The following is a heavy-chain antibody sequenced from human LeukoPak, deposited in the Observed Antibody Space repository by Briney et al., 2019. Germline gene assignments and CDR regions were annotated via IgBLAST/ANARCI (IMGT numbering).Heavy chain of an antibody. V-gene: IGHV4-39*07. CDR2: IYYSGST. D-gene: IGHD3-22*01. CDR1: GGSISSSSYY. Sequence: SETLSLTCTVSGGSISSSSYYWGWIRQPPGKGLEWIGSIYYSGSTYYNPSLKSRVTISVDTSKNQFSLKLSSVTAADTAVYYCARVSELYDSSEGWFDPWGQGTLVTVSS. CDR3: ARVSELYDSSEGWFDP. J-gene: IGHJ5*02.